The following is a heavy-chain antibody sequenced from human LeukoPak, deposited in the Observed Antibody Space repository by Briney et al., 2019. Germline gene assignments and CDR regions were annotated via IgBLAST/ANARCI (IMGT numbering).Heavy chain of an antibody. J-gene: IGHJ4*02. CDR3: ARGGGYSSSPSM. V-gene: IGHV4-59*01. CDR1: GGSISSYY. Sequence: PSETLSLTCTVSGGSISSYYWNWLRQPPGKGLEWIGYISYSGSTNYNPSLKSRVTISVDTSKNQFSLKLSSVTAADTAVYYCARGGGYSSSPSMWGQGTLVTVSS. D-gene: IGHD6-13*01. CDR2: ISYSGST.